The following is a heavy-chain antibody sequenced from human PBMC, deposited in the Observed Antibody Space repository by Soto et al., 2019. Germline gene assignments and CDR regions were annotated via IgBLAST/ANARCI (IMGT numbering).Heavy chain of an antibody. CDR3: AKDKGSGVSDWHHKEAFDI. V-gene: IGHV3-30*18. Sequence: QVQLVESGGGVVQPGRSLRFSCAGTGFTFSDYGLHWVRLPPGKGLEWVSVISFDGSEEYYADSVKGRFTVSRDTSPNTLYLQMNGLRAKDSGIYYRAKDKGSGVSDWHHKEAFDIWGQGTPVTVSS. CDR1: GFTFSDYG. J-gene: IGHJ3*02. D-gene: IGHD6-25*01. CDR2: ISFDGSEE.